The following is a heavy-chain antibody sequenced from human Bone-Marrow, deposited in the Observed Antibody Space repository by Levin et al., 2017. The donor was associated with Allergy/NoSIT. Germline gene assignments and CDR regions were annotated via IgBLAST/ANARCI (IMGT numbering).Heavy chain of an antibody. CDR1: GASITSFY. Sequence: SQTLSLTCNVSGASITSFYWSWIRQPPGKGLEWIGHIYYIGTTDYNPSLTSRVTMSVDTSNNQFSLKLTSVTAADTAIYYCAREQYGSGSYGWFDPWGRGTLVTVSS. V-gene: IGHV4-59*01. J-gene: IGHJ5*02. CDR3: AREQYGSGSYGWFDP. D-gene: IGHD3-10*01. CDR2: IYYIGTT.